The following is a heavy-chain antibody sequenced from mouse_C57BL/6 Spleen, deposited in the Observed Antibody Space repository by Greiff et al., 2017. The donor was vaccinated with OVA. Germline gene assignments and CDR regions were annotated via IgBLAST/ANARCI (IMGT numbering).Heavy chain of an antibody. CDR2: IDPSDSYT. D-gene: IGHD1-1*02. Sequence: QVQLQQPGAELVKPGASVKLSCKASGYTFTSYWMQWVKQRPGQGLEWIGEIDPSDSYTNYNQKFKGKATLTVDTSSSTAYMQLSSLTSEDSAVYYCASGGYGPWFAYWGQGTLVTVSA. CDR1: GYTFTSYW. CDR3: ASGGYGPWFAY. J-gene: IGHJ3*01. V-gene: IGHV1-50*01.